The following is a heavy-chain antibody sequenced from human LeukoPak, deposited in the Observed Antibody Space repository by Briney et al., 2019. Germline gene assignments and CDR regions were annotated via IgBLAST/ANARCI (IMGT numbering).Heavy chain of an antibody. CDR1: GFTFSSYS. CDR3: ARVGLRVGATAGRYYYYYYYMDV. J-gene: IGHJ6*03. CDR2: ISSSSSYI. V-gene: IGHV3-21*01. Sequence: GGSLRLSCAASGFTFSSYSMNWARQAPGKGLEWVSSISSSSSYIYYADSVKGRFTISRDNAKNSLYLQMNSLRAEDTAVYYCARVGLRVGATAGRYYYYYYYMDVWGKGTTVTVSS. D-gene: IGHD1-26*01.